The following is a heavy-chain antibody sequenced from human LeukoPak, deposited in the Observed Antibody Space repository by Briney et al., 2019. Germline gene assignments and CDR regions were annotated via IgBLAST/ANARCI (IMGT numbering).Heavy chain of an antibody. V-gene: IGHV4-39*07. J-gene: IGHJ4*02. Sequence: SETLSLTCTVSGGSISSSSYYWGWIRQPPEKGLEWIGSIYYSGSTYYNPSLKSRVTISVDTSKNQFSLKLSSVTAADTAVYYCARDPKWLPFDYWGQGTLVTVSS. CDR2: IYYSGST. CDR1: GGSISSSSYY. D-gene: IGHD5-12*01. CDR3: ARDPKWLPFDY.